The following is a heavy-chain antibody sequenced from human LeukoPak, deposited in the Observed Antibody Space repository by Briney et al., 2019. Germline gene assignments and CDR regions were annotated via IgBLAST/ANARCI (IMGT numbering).Heavy chain of an antibody. V-gene: IGHV4-59*08. Sequence: SETLSLTCTVSGGSISSYYWSWIRQPPGKGLEWIGYIYYSGSTNDNPSLKSRVTTSVDTSKNQFSLKLSSVTAAETAVYYCARVHRALAPGASDIWGQGTMVTVSS. J-gene: IGHJ3*02. D-gene: IGHD1-1*01. CDR2: IYYSGST. CDR1: GGSISSYY. CDR3: ARVHRALAPGASDI.